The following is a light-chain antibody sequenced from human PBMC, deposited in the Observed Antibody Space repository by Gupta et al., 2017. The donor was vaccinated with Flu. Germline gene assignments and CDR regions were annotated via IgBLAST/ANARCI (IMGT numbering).Light chain of an antibody. V-gene: IGLV3-1*01. CDR2: KDT. CDR1: NLGDKY. J-gene: IGLJ1*01. Sequence: SPGQTASITCSGDNLGDKYACWYQQKAGQSPVLVIDKDTKRPSGIPERFSGSNSGNTATLTISGTQAMDEADYYGQAWDSTTGVFGTGTKVTVL. CDR3: QAWDSTTGV.